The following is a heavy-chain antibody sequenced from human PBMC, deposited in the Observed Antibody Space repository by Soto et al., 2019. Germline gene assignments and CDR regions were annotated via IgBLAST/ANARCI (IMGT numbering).Heavy chain of an antibody. CDR2: ISHSGIT. V-gene: IGHV4-4*02. J-gene: IGHJ5*02. CDR1: GGSITSANW. CDR3: ARVLRGWFDP. Sequence: XETLCLTCAVSGGSITSANWWTCVRQPPRGGLEWIGEISHSGITNYKASLKSRVTMSVDKTKNDVSLKLTSVTAADTAVYYCARVLRGWFDPWGQGTPVTVSS.